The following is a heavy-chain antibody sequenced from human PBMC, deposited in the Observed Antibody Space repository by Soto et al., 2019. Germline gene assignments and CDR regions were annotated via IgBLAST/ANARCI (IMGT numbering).Heavy chain of an antibody. J-gene: IGHJ6*02. Sequence: SVKVSCKASGGTFSSYAISWVRQAPGQGLEWMGGIIPIFGTANYAQKFQGRVTITADKSTSTAYMELSSLRSEDTAVYYCASVWFGDYYYYYGMDVWGQGTTVTVSS. D-gene: IGHD3-10*01. V-gene: IGHV1-69*06. CDR2: IIPIFGTA. CDR3: ASVWFGDYYYYYGMDV. CDR1: GGTFSSYA.